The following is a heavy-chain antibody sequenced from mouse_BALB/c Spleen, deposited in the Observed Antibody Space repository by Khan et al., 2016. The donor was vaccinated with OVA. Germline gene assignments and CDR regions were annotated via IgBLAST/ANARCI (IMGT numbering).Heavy chain of an antibody. CDR1: GYTFTNYG. V-gene: IGHV9-3-1*01. Sequence: QIQLVQSGPELKKPGETVKISCKASGYTFTNYGMNWVKQAPGKALKWMGWISTYTGEPTYADDFKGRFAFSLETSASTAYLQINNLKNEDTATXFCTRPPHFSYVVVDWGQGTSVTVSS. J-gene: IGHJ4*01. CDR2: ISTYTGEP. CDR3: TRPPHFSYVVVD.